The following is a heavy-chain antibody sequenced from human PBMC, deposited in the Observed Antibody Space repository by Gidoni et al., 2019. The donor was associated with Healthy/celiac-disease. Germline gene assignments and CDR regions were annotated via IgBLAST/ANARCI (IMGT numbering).Heavy chain of an antibody. CDR1: GFTFRSYW. D-gene: IGHD3-10*01. CDR3: ARDFPITMVRGVIFDY. CDR2: IKQDGSEK. Sequence: EVQLVESGGGLVQPGGSLRLSCAASGFTFRSYWMSWVRQAPGKGLEWVANIKQDGSEKYYVDAVKGRFTISRDNAKNALYLQMNSLRAEDTAVYYCARDFPITMVRGVIFDYWGQGTLVTVSS. J-gene: IGHJ4*02. V-gene: IGHV3-7*01.